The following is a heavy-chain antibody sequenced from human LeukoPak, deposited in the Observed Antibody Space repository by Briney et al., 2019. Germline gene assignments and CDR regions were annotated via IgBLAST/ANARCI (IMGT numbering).Heavy chain of an antibody. V-gene: IGHV3-64*01. J-gene: IGHJ4*02. CDR1: GFTFSSYA. D-gene: IGHD6-13*01. Sequence: GGSLRLSCAASGFTFSSYAMHWVRQAPGKGLEYVSAISSNGGSTYYANSVKGRFTISRDNSKNTLYLQMNSLRAEDTAVYYCARDNRYSSSWYYFDYWGQGTLVTVSS. CDR2: ISSNGGST. CDR3: ARDNRYSSSWYYFDY.